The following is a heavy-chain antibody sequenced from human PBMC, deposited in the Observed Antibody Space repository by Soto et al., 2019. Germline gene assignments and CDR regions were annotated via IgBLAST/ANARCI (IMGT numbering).Heavy chain of an antibody. D-gene: IGHD6-6*01. Sequence: NIYTIIWIRQSPSRGLEWLGRTYYRSKWYNDYAVSVKSRVTINPDTSKNQFSLQLNSVTPEDTAVYYCARDQPLDSSSLYWFDPWGQGTLVTVSS. CDR1: NIYT. CDR3: ARDQPLDSSSLYWFDP. CDR2: TYYRSKWYN. V-gene: IGHV6-1*01. J-gene: IGHJ5*02.